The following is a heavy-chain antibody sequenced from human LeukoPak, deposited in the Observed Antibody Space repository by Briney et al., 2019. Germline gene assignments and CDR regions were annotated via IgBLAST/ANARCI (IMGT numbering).Heavy chain of an antibody. V-gene: IGHV1-2*02. CDR1: GYTFTGYY. Sequence: ASVKVSCKASGYTFTGYYMHWVRQAPGQGLEWMGWINPNSGGANYAQKFQGRVTMTRDTSISTAYMELSRLRFDDTAVYYCAREQQLVRGHDYWGQGTLVTVSS. D-gene: IGHD6-13*01. J-gene: IGHJ4*02. CDR3: AREQQLVRGHDY. CDR2: INPNSGGA.